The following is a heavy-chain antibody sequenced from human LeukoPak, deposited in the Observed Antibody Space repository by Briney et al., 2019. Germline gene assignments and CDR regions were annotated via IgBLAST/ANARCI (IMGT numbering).Heavy chain of an antibody. J-gene: IGHJ4*02. D-gene: IGHD3-16*01. CDR2: IRYDGSNK. Sequence: PGGSLRLSFAASGFTFSSYGMHWVRQAPGKGLEWVAFIRYDGSNKYYADSVKGRFTISRDNSKNTLYLQMNSLRAEDTAVYYCARDQGAWGYGYNFDYWGQGTLVTVSS. V-gene: IGHV3-30*02. CDR3: ARDQGAWGYGYNFDY. CDR1: GFTFSSYG.